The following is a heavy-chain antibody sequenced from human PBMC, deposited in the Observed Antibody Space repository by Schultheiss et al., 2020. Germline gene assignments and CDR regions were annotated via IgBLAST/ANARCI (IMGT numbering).Heavy chain of an antibody. Sequence: SVKVSCKASGYPFISYGFSWVRQAPGQGLEWMGRIIPILGIANYAQKFQGRVTMTRDTSTSTVYMELSSLRSEDTAVYYCARDTEDWDSRAGYYYYGMDVWGQGTTVTVSS. CDR2: IIPILGIA. J-gene: IGHJ6*02. V-gene: IGHV1-69*04. CDR1: GYPFISYG. D-gene: IGHD3/OR15-3a*01. CDR3: ARDTEDWDSRAGYYYYGMDV.